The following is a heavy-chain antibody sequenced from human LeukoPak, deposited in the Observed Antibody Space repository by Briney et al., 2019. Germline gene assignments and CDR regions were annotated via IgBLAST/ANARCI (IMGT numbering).Heavy chain of an antibody. CDR1: GFTFSSYW. D-gene: IGHD3-3*01. CDR3: ARNGLLDYYYYMDV. V-gene: IGHV3-7*01. J-gene: IGHJ6*03. CDR2: IKQDGSEK. Sequence: GGSLRLSCAASGFTFSSYWMSWVRQAPGKGLEWVANIKQDGSEKYYVDSVKGRFTISRDNAKNSLYLQMNSLRAEDTAVYYCARNGLLDYYYYMDVWGKGTTVTVSS.